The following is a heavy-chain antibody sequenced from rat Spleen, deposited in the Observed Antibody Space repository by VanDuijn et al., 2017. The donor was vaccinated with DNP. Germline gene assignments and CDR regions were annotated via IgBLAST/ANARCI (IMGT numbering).Heavy chain of an antibody. D-gene: IGHD3-1*01. CDR3: ARRSAPFDY. CDR2: IWSGGST. J-gene: IGHJ2*01. Sequence: QVQLKESGPGLVQPSQTLSLTCTVSGFSLTSYDVHWVRQPPGKGLEWIGEIWSGGSTHYNPALESRLSISRDTFKSQVFLKMNSLQTGDTAMYFCARRSAPFDYWGQGVMVTVSS. CDR1: GFSLTSYD. V-gene: IGHV2-16*01.